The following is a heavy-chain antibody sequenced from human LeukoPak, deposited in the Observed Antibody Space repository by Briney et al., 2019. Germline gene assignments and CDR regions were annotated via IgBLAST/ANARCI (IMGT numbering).Heavy chain of an antibody. D-gene: IGHD5-18*01. CDR2: IYYSGST. V-gene: IGHV4-61*01. CDR1: GGSISSGRYY. Sequence: SETLSLTCNVSGGSISSGRYYWSWIRQPPGKGLEWIGYIYYSGSTNYNPSLKSRVTISVDTSKNQFSLKLSSVTAADTAVYYCARTTEGGYTYDYFYYYYMDVWGKGTTVTVSS. J-gene: IGHJ6*03. CDR3: ARTTEGGYTYDYFYYYYMDV.